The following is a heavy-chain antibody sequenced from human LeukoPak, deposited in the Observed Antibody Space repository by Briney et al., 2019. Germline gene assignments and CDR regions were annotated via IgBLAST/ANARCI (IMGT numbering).Heavy chain of an antibody. Sequence: PGGSLRLPCAASGFIFSGYWMTWVRQAPGKGLEWVANLDQDGSEKYYVDSVKGRFTISRDNAKKSLYLQMNSLRAEDTAVYYCARDDYGFWTGSHYYYYYLDVWGKGTTVTVSS. CDR2: LDQDGSEK. J-gene: IGHJ6*03. CDR1: GFIFSGYW. D-gene: IGHD3/OR15-3a*01. CDR3: ARDDYGFWTGSHYYYYYLDV. V-gene: IGHV3-7*01.